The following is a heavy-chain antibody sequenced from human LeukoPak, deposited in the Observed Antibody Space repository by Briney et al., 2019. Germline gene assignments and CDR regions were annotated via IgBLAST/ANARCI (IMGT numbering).Heavy chain of an antibody. J-gene: IGHJ5*02. Sequence: SETLSLTCTVSGGSISSSSYYWGWIRQPPGKGLGWIGSIYYSGSTYYNPSLKSRVTISVDTSKNQFSLKLSSVTAADTAVYYCARHLRPIVGAILDWFDPWGQGTLVTVSS. V-gene: IGHV4-39*01. CDR2: IYYSGST. CDR1: GGSISSSSYY. D-gene: IGHD1-26*01. CDR3: ARHLRPIVGAILDWFDP.